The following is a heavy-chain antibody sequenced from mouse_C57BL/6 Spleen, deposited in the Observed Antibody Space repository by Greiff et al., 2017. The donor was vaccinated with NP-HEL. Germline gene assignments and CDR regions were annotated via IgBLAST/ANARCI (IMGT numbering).Heavy chain of an antibody. CDR3: ARWRDGYRYFDV. CDR1: GYAFSSYW. CDR2: IYPGDGDT. D-gene: IGHD2-3*01. J-gene: IGHJ1*03. Sequence: QVQLQQSGAELVKPGASVKISCKASGYAFSSYWMNWVKQRPGKGLEWIGQIYPGDGDTNYNGKFKGKATLTADKSSSTAYMQLSSLTSEDSAVYFCARWRDGYRYFDVWGTGTTVTVSS. V-gene: IGHV1-80*01.